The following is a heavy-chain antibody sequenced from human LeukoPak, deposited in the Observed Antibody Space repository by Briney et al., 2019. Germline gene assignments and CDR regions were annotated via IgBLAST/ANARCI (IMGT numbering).Heavy chain of an antibody. CDR1: GYTFTVYY. CDR2: INPNSGGT. V-gene: IGHV1-2*02. CDR3: ARVYKRITIFGVVIARIHSGAFDI. Sequence: GASVKVSCKASGYTFTVYYMHWVRQAPGQGREWMGWINPNSGGTNYAQKFQGRVTMTRDTSISTAYMELSRLRSDDTAVYYCARVYKRITIFGVVIARIHSGAFDIWGQGTMVTVSS. J-gene: IGHJ3*02. D-gene: IGHD3-3*01.